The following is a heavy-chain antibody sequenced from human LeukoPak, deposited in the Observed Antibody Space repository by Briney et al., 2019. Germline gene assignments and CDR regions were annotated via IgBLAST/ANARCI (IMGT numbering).Heavy chain of an antibody. Sequence: GGSLRLSCAASGFTFSTYAMHWVRQAPGKGLEWVAVISYDGSNKYYADSVKGRFTISRDNSKNTLYLQMNSLRAEDTAVYYCAKDPVPYYDFWSGYPRFDYWGQGTLVTVSS. CDR2: ISYDGSNK. CDR3: AKDPVPYYDFWSGYPRFDY. CDR1: GFTFSTYA. J-gene: IGHJ4*02. D-gene: IGHD3-3*01. V-gene: IGHV3-30*04.